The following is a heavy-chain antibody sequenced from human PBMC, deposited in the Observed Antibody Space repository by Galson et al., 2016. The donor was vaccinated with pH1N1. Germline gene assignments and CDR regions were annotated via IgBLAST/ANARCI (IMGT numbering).Heavy chain of an antibody. CDR2: ISWNSNPI. J-gene: IGHJ4*02. D-gene: IGHD3-10*01. Sequence: SLRLSCAASGFAFGDFAMHWVRHVPGKGLEWVSGISWNSNPIGYADSVKGRFTISRDSAKKSLFLQMNSLRVEDTALYYCAKGAGRYDFGSGSFNYWGQGTQVTVSS. CDR1: GFAFGDFA. V-gene: IGHV3-9*01. CDR3: AKGAGRYDFGSGSFNY.